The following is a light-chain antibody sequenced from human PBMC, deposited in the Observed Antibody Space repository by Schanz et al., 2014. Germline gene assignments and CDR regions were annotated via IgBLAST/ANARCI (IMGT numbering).Light chain of an antibody. Sequence: AIQLTQSPSSLSASVGDRVTITCRASQGISSYLAWYQQKPGKAPKLLIYDASNLETGVPSRFSGSGSGTDFTLTISSLHPDDFATYFCQQANSFPFTFGPGTKVDIK. CDR1: QGISSY. CDR3: QQANSFPFT. V-gene: IGKV1-13*02. J-gene: IGKJ3*01. CDR2: DAS.